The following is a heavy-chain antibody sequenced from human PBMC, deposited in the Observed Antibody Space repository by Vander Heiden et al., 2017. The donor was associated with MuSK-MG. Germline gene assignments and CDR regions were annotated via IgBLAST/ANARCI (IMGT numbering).Heavy chain of an antibody. V-gene: IGHV1-69*05. CDR1: GGTFSSHG. CDR3: ARTWTAYDY. D-gene: IGHD2-21*01. J-gene: IGHJ4*02. Sequence: QVQLVQSGAEVKKPGSSVKVSCRSSGGTFSSHGLIWVRQAPGQGLEWMGGIIPARGTTDYSQKFQGRLTITTDRSTGTAYMELSSLRSEDTAVYYGARTWTAYDYWGQGTLVTVSS. CDR2: IIPARGTT.